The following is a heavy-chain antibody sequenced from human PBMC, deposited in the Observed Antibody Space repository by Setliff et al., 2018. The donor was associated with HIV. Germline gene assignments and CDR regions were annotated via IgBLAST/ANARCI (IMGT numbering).Heavy chain of an antibody. V-gene: IGHV3-7*01. CDR1: GFTFSNFW. J-gene: IGHJ6*03. CDR2: IKEDGSET. CDR3: ATQPPAALSYYYYYMDV. Sequence: LRLSCATSGFTFSNFWMTWVRQAPGKGLEWVANIKEDGSETFYVDSVKGRFTMSRDNAKNSLYLQMNSLRAEDTAVYYCATQPPAALSYYYYYMDVWGKGTTVTVSS. D-gene: IGHD2-2*01.